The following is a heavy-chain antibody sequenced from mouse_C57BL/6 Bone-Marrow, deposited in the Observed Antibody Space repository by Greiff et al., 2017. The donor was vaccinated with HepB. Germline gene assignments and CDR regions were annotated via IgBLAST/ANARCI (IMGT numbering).Heavy chain of an antibody. CDR2: IDPSDSYT. D-gene: IGHD1-1*01. J-gene: IGHJ1*03. CDR1: GYTFTSYW. Sequence: VQLQQPGAELVRPGTSVKLSCKASGYTFTSYWMHWVKQRPGQGLEWIGVIDPSDSYTNYNQKFKGKATLTVDTSSSTAYMQLSSLTSEDFAVYYCARCYYGRGYWYFDVWGTGTTVTVSS. CDR3: ARCYYGRGYWYFDV. V-gene: IGHV1-59*01.